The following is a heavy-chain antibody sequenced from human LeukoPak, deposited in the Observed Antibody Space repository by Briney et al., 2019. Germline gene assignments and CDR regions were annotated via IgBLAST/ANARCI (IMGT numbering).Heavy chain of an antibody. V-gene: IGHV3-20*04. CDR2: INWNGDGT. CDR1: GFTLDDYG. Sequence: PGGSLRLSCAASGFTLDDYGMSWVRQVPGKGLEWISGINWNGDGTGYADSVKGRFTISRDNAKNSLYLQMDSLRAEDTALYYCARLGGPDYYFYYYMDVSGKGTTVTVSS. CDR3: ARLGGPDYYFYYYMDV. J-gene: IGHJ6*03. D-gene: IGHD1-26*01.